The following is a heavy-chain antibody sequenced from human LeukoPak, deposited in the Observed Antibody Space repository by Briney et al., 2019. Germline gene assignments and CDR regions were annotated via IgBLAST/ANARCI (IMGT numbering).Heavy chain of an antibody. CDR3: ARPYYYDSRIDP. J-gene: IGHJ5*02. CDR1: GGSISSGDYY. Sequence: SQTLSLTCTVSGGSISSGDYYWSWIRQSPGKGLEWIAYMYYSGSTYYNPSLKSRVTMSADTSKNQLSLKLSSVTAADTAVYYCARPYYYDSRIDPWGQGILVTVSS. CDR2: MYYSGST. D-gene: IGHD3-22*01. V-gene: IGHV4-30-4*01.